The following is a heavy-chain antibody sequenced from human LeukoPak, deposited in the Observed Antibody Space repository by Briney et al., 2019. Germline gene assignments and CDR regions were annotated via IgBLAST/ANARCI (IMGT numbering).Heavy chain of an antibody. V-gene: IGHV4-39*01. D-gene: IGHD5-24*01. Sequence: SETLSLTCTFSDGSLSSSCYYCGWIRQPPGKGLEWIGSIYFSGSTYYNPSHKSRVTISVDTSKNQFSLKLSSVTAADTAVYYCAGHSVRLQPFDYWGQGTLVTVSS. CDR2: IYFSGST. CDR1: DGSLSSSCYY. J-gene: IGHJ4*02. CDR3: AGHSVRLQPFDY.